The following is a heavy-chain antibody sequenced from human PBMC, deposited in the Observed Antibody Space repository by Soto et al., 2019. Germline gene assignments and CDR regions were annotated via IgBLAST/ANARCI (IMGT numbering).Heavy chain of an antibody. CDR1: GGSITSYY. Sequence: QVQLKESGPGLVKPSETLSLTCSVSGGSITSYYWSWIRQPPGKGLEWIGYIYYSGSTKYNPSLERRVTISVDTSNHQYSLKLSSVSAAATAVYYCARSPAYYDFPTDSYTPDVVDMWGQGTMVTVSS. J-gene: IGHJ3*02. V-gene: IGHV4-59*01. CDR2: IYYSGST. CDR3: ARSPAYYDFPTDSYTPDVVDM. D-gene: IGHD3-3*01.